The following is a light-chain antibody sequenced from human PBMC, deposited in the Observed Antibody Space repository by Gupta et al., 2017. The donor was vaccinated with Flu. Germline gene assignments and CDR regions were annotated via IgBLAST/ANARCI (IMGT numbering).Light chain of an antibody. J-gene: IGKJ4*01. CDR3: QQYNSYVT. Sequence: GDRVTSTGRDSQSISSGWARYQQKPGTAPKLLIYKASNLEIGVPSRFSGSGSGTEFTLTSSSLQPDDFATYYCQQYNSYVTFGGGTKVEIK. CDR1: QSISSG. CDR2: KAS. V-gene: IGKV1-5*03.